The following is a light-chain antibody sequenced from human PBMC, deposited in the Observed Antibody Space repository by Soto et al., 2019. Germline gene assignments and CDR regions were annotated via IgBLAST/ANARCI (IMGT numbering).Light chain of an antibody. Sequence: QSALTQPASVSGSPGQSITISCTGTSSDVGGYNYVSWHQQHPGKAPKLMIYDVSNRPSRVSNRFSGSKSGNTASLTISGLQAEDEADYYCSSYTTNSTPYVFGTGTKLTVL. CDR2: DVS. V-gene: IGLV2-14*03. CDR3: SSYTTNSTPYV. CDR1: SSDVGGYNY. J-gene: IGLJ1*01.